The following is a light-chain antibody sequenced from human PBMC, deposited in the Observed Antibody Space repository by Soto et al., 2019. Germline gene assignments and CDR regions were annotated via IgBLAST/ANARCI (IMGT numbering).Light chain of an antibody. CDR2: KAS. CDR1: QSISSW. CDR3: QQYNSYPTCT. V-gene: IGKV1-5*03. J-gene: IGKJ1*01. Sequence: DIHITQSHSTLSASVGDRVTITCRASQSISSWFAWYQQKPGKAAKLLIYKASSLESGVPSRFSGSGSGTEFTLTISSLLPDDFATYYCQQYNSYPTCTFGQGTKVDIK.